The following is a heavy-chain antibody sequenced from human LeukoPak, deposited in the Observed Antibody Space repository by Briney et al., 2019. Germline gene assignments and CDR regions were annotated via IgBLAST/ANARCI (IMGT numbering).Heavy chain of an antibody. CDR3: ARDRRWRPRESPFFDS. CDR1: GYTFTSYG. Sequence: ASVKVSCKASGYTFTSYGISWVRQAPGQGLEWMGWISAYNGNTNYAQKFQGRVTITADESTSTAYMELNSLRSKDTAVYYCARDRRWRPRESPFFDSWGQGTLVTVSS. CDR2: ISAYNGNT. D-gene: IGHD5-24*01. J-gene: IGHJ4*02. V-gene: IGHV1-18*01.